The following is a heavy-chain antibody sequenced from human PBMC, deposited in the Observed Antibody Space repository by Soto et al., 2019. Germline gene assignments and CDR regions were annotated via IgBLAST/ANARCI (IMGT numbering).Heavy chain of an antibody. CDR2: ISWNSGHI. Sequence: GGSLRLSCTASGFTFDDYAMHWVRHAPGKGLEWVSGISWNSGHIGYADSVKGRFTISRDNAKNSLYLQMNSLRAEDTALYYCGKGPGGADNCQYMDVWGKGTTVTVSS. D-gene: IGHD1-1*01. J-gene: IGHJ6*03. V-gene: IGHV3-9*01. CDR3: GKGPGGADNCQYMDV. CDR1: GFTFDDYA.